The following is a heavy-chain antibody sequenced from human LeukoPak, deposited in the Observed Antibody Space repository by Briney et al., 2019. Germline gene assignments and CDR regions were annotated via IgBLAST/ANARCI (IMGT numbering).Heavy chain of an antibody. CDR1: DYTFTNYG. Sequence: ASVTVSCKASDYTFTNYGISWARQAPGQGLEWMGWISAYDGDTNYAQKFQGRLTLTTDTSTSTAYMELRSLRSDDTAIYYCARASAQWSDYWGQGTLVTVSS. CDR2: ISAYDGDT. CDR3: ARASAQWSDY. D-gene: IGHD2-15*01. J-gene: IGHJ4*02. V-gene: IGHV1-18*01.